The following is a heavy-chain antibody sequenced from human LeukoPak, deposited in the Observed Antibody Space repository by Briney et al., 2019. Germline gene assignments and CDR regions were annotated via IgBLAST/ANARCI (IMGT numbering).Heavy chain of an antibody. CDR2: IYYSGST. Sequence: SETLSLTCTVSGGSISSYYWSWIRQPPGKGLEWIGYIYYSGSTNYNPPLKSRVTISVDTSKNQFSLKLSSVTAADTAVYYCATLISHSGNYYYYGMDVWGQGTTVTVSS. D-gene: IGHD3-10*01. V-gene: IGHV4-59*01. CDR3: ATLISHSGNYYYYGMDV. CDR1: GGSISSYY. J-gene: IGHJ6*02.